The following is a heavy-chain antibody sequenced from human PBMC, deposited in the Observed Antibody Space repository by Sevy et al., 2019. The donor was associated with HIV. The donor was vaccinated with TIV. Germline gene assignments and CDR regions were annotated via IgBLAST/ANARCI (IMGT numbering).Heavy chain of an antibody. J-gene: IGHJ6*02. CDR2: ISYDGSNK. V-gene: IGHV3-30*18. CDR1: GFTFSSYG. Sequence: GGSLRLSCAASGFTFSSYGMHWVRQAPGKGLEWVAVISYDGSNKYYADSVKGRVTISRDNSKNTLYLQMNSLRAEDTAVYYCAKDRRPNIVATDYYGMDVWGQGTTVTVSS. D-gene: IGHD5-12*01. CDR3: AKDRRPNIVATDYYGMDV.